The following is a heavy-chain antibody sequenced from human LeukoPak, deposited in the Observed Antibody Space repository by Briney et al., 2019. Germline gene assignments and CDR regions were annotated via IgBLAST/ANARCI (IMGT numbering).Heavy chain of an antibody. Sequence: SETLSLTCTVSGGSISSYYWSWIRQPAGKGLEWIGRIYTSGSTNYNPSLKSRVTMSVDTSKNQFSLKLSSVTAADTAVYYCARVNKAAGGKTFHPRGQGNLVNVSP. CDR3: ARVNKAAGGKTFHP. CDR2: IYTSGST. V-gene: IGHV4-4*07. CDR1: GGSISSYY. D-gene: IGHD4-23*01. J-gene: IGHJ5*02.